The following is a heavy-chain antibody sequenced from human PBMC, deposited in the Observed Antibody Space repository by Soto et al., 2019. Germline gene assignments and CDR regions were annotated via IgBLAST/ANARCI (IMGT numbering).Heavy chain of an antibody. Sequence: QVQLVQSGAEVKKPGSSVKVSCKASGGTFSSYAISWVRQAPGQGLEWVGGIIPIFGTANYAQKFQGRVTITADESTSTAYMELSSLRSEDTAVYYCARAPGIAAAGDYYYYYGMDVWGQGTTVTVSS. J-gene: IGHJ6*02. CDR3: ARAPGIAAAGDYYYYYGMDV. CDR1: GGTFSSYA. V-gene: IGHV1-69*01. CDR2: IIPIFGTA. D-gene: IGHD6-13*01.